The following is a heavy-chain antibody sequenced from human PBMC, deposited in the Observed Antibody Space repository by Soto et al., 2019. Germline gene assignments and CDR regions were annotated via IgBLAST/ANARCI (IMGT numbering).Heavy chain of an antibody. CDR3: ARRGSGSYYDY. D-gene: IGHD1-26*01. CDR2: SSGSGGST. Sequence: EVQLLESGGGLVQPGGSLRLSCAASGFTFSSYAMRWVRQVPGKGLEWVSASSGSGGSTYYADSVKGRFTISRDNSKNTLYLQMNSLRAEDTAVYYCARRGSGSYYDYWGQGTLVTVSS. J-gene: IGHJ4*02. V-gene: IGHV3-23*01. CDR1: GFTFSSYA.